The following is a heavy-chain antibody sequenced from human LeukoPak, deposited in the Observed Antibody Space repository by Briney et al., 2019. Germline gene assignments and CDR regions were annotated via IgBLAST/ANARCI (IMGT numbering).Heavy chain of an antibody. Sequence: PGRSLRLSCAASGFTFDDYAMHWVRQAPGKGLEWVSGISWNSGSIGYADSVKGRFTISRDNAKNSLYLQMNSLRAEDTALYYCAKDTYGSGSYLSYWGQGTLVIVSS. CDR1: GFTFDDYA. V-gene: IGHV3-9*01. D-gene: IGHD3-10*01. J-gene: IGHJ4*02. CDR3: AKDTYGSGSYLSY. CDR2: ISWNSGSI.